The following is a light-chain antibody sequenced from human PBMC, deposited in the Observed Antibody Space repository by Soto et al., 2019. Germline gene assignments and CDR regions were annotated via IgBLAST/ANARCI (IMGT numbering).Light chain of an antibody. J-gene: IGLJ1*01. Sequence: QSALTQPASVSGSPGQSITISCTGTSSDIGGYNYVSWYQQYPGKAPKLMIYDVSNRPSGVSDRFSGSKSGNTASLTISGLQADDEAAYYCSSYPSSSTPYVFGTGTKVTVL. CDR2: DVS. V-gene: IGLV2-14*01. CDR1: SSDIGGYNY. CDR3: SSYPSSSTPYV.